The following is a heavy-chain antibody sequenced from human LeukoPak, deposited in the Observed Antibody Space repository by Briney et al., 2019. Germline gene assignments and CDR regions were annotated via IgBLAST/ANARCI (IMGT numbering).Heavy chain of an antibody. D-gene: IGHD2-2*01. Sequence: SETLSLTCAVYGGSFSGYYWSWIRQPPGKGLEWIGEINHTGSTYYNPSLKSRVTISVDTSKNQFSLRLSSVTAADTAVYYCARLQYCSGTSCYWFDPWGQGTLVTVSS. CDR3: ARLQYCSGTSCYWFDP. CDR2: INHTGST. V-gene: IGHV4-34*01. CDR1: GGSFSGYY. J-gene: IGHJ5*02.